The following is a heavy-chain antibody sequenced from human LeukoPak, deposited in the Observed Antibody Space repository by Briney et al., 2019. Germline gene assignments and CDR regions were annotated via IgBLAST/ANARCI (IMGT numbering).Heavy chain of an antibody. CDR3: ARGTRIAVTGTSQRKKFDF. CDR1: GYTFTSYD. V-gene: IGHV1-8*03. J-gene: IGHJ4*02. Sequence: AAVKVSCKASGYTFTSYDINWVRQATGQGLAWMGWMNTNSGNTGYEQKFQGRVTITRHTPIDTAYMELSSLRSEDTAVYYCARGTRIAVTGTSQRKKFDFWGQGTLVTVSS. CDR2: MNTNSGNT. D-gene: IGHD6-19*01.